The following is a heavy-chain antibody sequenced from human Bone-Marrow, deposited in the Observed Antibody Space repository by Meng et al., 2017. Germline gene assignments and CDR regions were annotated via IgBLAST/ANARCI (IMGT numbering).Heavy chain of an antibody. D-gene: IGHD3-22*01. J-gene: IGHJ4*02. Sequence: QGELQQWGAGLLKTSEALSLTCAVYGGSFSGYYWSWIRQPPGKGLEWIGEINHSGSTNYNPSLKSRVTISVDTSKNQFSLKLSSVTAADTAVYYCAREDRYYYDSRVDYWGQGTLVTVSS. CDR3: AREDRYYYDSRVDY. CDR2: INHSGST. V-gene: IGHV4-34*01. CDR1: GGSFSGYY.